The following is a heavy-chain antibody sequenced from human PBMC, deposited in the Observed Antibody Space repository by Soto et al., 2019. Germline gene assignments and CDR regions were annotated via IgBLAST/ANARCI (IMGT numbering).Heavy chain of an antibody. J-gene: IGHJ4*02. Sequence: QVQLVESGGGVVQPGRSLRLSCAAAGFTFSSYGMHWVRQAPGKGLEWVALILYDGSNTDYADSVKGRFAISRDNSKNTLYLPMNSLRAEDTAVYYCAKSAMTTVTYYFDSWGQGTLVTVSS. D-gene: IGHD4-17*01. V-gene: IGHV3-30*18. CDR1: GFTFSSYG. CDR2: ILYDGSNT. CDR3: AKSAMTTVTYYFDS.